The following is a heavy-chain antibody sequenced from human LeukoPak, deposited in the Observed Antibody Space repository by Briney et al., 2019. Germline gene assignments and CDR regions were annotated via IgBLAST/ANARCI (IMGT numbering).Heavy chain of an antibody. CDR1: GGSFSGYY. CDR2: INHSGST. D-gene: IGHD1-1*01. CDR3: ARGQRTGFGY. V-gene: IGHV4-34*01. J-gene: IGHJ4*02. Sequence: PSETLSLTCAVYGGSFSGYYWSWIRRPPGKGLEWIGEINHSGSTNYNPSLKSRVTISVDTSKNQFSLKLSSVTAADTAVYYCARGQRTGFGYWGQGTLVTVSS.